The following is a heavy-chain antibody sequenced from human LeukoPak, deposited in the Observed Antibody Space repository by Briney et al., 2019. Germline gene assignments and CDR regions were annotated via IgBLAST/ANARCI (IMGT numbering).Heavy chain of an antibody. CDR2: IYYSGST. CDR3: ARVLFDGYSSDY. V-gene: IGHV4-59*01. D-gene: IGHD5-24*01. CDR1: GGSISSYY. J-gene: IGHJ4*02. Sequence: PSESLSLTCTVSGGSISSYYWSWIRQPPGKGLEWIGYIYYSGSTNYNPSLKSRVTISVDTSKNQFSLKLSSVTDADTAVYYCARVLFDGYSSDYWGQGTLVTVSS.